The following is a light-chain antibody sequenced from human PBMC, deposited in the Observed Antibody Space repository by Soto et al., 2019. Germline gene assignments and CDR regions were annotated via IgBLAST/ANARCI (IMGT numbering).Light chain of an antibody. CDR2: EVT. CDR3: SSYAGSSNV. Sequence: QSVLTQPASVSGSPGQSITISCTGTSGDIGSYNRVSWYQQHPGKAPKLIIYEVTDRPSGVSNRFSGSKSGNTASLTVSGLQAEDEADYYCSSYAGSSNVFGTGTKLTVL. J-gene: IGLJ1*01. V-gene: IGLV2-14*01. CDR1: SGDIGSYNR.